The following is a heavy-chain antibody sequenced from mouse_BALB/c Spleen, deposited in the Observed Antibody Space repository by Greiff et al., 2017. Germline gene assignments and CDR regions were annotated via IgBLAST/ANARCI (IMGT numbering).Heavy chain of an antibody. CDR1: GFNIKDTY. CDR3: ARQLGLRAMDY. D-gene: IGHD3-1*01. V-gene: IGHV14-3*02. CDR2: IDPANGNT. J-gene: IGHJ4*01. Sequence: EVKLQESGAELVKPGASVKLSCTASGFNIKDTYMHWVKQRPEQGLEWIGRIDPANGNTKYDPKFQGKATITADTSSNTAYLQLSSLTSEDTAVYYCARQLGLRAMDYWGQGTSVTVSS.